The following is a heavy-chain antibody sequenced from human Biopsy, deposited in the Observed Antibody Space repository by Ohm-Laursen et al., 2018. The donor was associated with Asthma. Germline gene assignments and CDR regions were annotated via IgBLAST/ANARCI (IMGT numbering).Heavy chain of an antibody. J-gene: IGHJ4*02. V-gene: IGHV3-53*01. D-gene: IGHD3-16*01. CDR3: ARDFSRAIMIGGGREHYFDF. Sequence: GSLRLSCTASGFTVSRDHMFWVRQAPGKGLEWVSVIYSGGTSHTADSVRGRFTISRDFSKNTLHLQMNSLSPEDTAVYYCARDFSRAIMIGGGREHYFDFWGQGTLVTVSS. CDR2: IYSGGTS. CDR1: GFTVSRDH.